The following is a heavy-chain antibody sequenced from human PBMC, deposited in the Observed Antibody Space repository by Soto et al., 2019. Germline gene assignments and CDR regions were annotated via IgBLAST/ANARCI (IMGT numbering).Heavy chain of an antibody. CDR1: GYTFTSYA. D-gene: IGHD1-26*01. Sequence: QVQLVQSGAEVKKPGASVKVSCEASGYTFTSYAMHWVRQAPGQRLEWMGWINAGNGNTKYSQKFQGRVTITRDTSASTAYMELSSLRSEDTAVYYCARGAWGELLGYFDLWGRGTLVTVSS. CDR3: ARGAWGELLGYFDL. V-gene: IGHV1-3*01. J-gene: IGHJ2*01. CDR2: INAGNGNT.